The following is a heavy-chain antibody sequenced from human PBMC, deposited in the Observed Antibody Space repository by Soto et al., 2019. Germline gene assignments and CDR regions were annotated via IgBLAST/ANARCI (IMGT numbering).Heavy chain of an antibody. CDR3: ATGGSLSAMVTFDY. D-gene: IGHD5-18*01. CDR1: GFTFSSYA. V-gene: IGHV3-23*01. J-gene: IGHJ4*02. CDR2: ISGSGGRT. Sequence: EVQLLESGGGLVQPGGSLRLSCAASGFTFSSYAMSWVRQAPGKGLEWVSVISGSGGRTYYADSVKGRFTISRDNSKNTLYLHMNSLRAEDTAVYYCATGGSLSAMVTFDYWGQGTLVTVSS.